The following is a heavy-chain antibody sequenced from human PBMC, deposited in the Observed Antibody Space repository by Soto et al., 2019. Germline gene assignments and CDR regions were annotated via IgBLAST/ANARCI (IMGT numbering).Heavy chain of an antibody. Sequence: DSVKVSCKASGYTFTSYYMHWVRQAPGQGLEWMGIINPSGGSTSYAQKFQGRVTMTRDTSTSTVYMELSSLRSEDTAVYYCARNGVVVPAAIAVTYYYYYMDVWGKGTTVTVSS. D-gene: IGHD2-2*01. J-gene: IGHJ6*03. CDR3: ARNGVVVPAAIAVTYYYYYMDV. V-gene: IGHV1-46*03. CDR2: INPSGGST. CDR1: GYTFTSYY.